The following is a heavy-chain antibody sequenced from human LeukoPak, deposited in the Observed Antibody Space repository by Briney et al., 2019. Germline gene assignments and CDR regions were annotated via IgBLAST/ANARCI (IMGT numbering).Heavy chain of an antibody. CDR1: GGSISSYY. V-gene: IGHV4-59*01. D-gene: IGHD1-26*01. CDR2: IYYSGST. Sequence: PSETLSLTCTVSGGSISSYYWSWIRQRPGKGLEWIGYIYYSGSTNYNPSLKTRVTISVDTSKNQLSLKLSSVTAADTAVYYCARASGGYRSFDYWGQGTLVTVSS. CDR3: ARASGGYRSFDY. J-gene: IGHJ4*02.